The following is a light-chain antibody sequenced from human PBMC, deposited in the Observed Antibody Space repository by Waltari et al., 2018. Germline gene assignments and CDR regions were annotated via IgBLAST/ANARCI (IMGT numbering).Light chain of an antibody. CDR3: QQYHSSPPT. V-gene: IGKV4-1*01. CDR1: SDNRNF. Sequence: DIVMTQSPDSLAASLGERTPITCKSSSDNRNFLAWYQQKPRQPPKLLISWASTREPGVPDRFSGSGSGTDFTLTISSLQAEDVATYYCQQYHSSPPTFGQGTRLEIQ. J-gene: IGKJ2*01. CDR2: WAS.